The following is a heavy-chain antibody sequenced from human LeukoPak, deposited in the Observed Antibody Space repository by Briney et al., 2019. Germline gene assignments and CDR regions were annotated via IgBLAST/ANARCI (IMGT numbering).Heavy chain of an antibody. CDR3: ARFCSGGSCYTGNWFDP. Sequence: SSYIYYADSVKGRFTISRDNAKNSLYLQMNSLRAEDTAVYYCARFCSGGSCYTGNWFDPWGQGTLVTVSS. CDR2: SSYI. J-gene: IGHJ5*02. D-gene: IGHD2-15*01. V-gene: IGHV3-21*01.